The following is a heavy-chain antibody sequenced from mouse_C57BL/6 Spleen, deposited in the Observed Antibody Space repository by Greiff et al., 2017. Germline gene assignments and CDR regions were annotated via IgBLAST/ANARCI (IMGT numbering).Heavy chain of an antibody. D-gene: IGHD2-3*01. Sequence: QVQLQQPGAELVRPGSSVKLSCKASGYTFTSYWMHWVKQRPIQGLEWIGNIDPSDSETHYNQKFKDKATLTVDKSSRTAYMQLSSLTSEDSAVYYCARFDGGYAMDYWGQGTSVTVSS. CDR3: ARFDGGYAMDY. CDR1: GYTFTSYW. J-gene: IGHJ4*01. CDR2: IDPSDSET. V-gene: IGHV1-52*01.